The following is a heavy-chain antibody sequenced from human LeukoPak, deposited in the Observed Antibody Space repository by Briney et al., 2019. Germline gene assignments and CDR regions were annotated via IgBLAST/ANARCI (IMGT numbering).Heavy chain of an antibody. D-gene: IGHD3-22*01. Sequence: GGSLRLSCAASGFTFSNYGMNWVRQAPGKGLEWVSGIGVGGTTYYADSVEGRFTISRDTSKSTLYLQMNSLRAEDTAVYYCAKAQGYYDCWGQGTLVTVSS. V-gene: IGHV3-23*01. J-gene: IGHJ4*02. CDR2: IGVGGTT. CDR3: AKAQGYYDC. CDR1: GFTFSNYG.